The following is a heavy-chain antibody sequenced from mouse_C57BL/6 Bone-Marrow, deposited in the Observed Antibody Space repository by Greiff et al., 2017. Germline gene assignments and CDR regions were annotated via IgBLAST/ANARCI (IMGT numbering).Heavy chain of an antibody. CDR3: ARGRGNSSYYFDY. CDR2: ILPSIGRT. Sequence: VQLQQSGSELRSPGSSVKLSCKDFDSEVFPIAYMSWVRQKPGHGFEWIGGILPSIGRTIYGEKFEDKATLDADTLSNTAYLELNSLTSEDSAIYYCARGRGNSSYYFDYWGQGTTLTVSS. CDR1: DSEVFPIAY. J-gene: IGHJ2*01. V-gene: IGHV15-2*01. D-gene: IGHD2-1*01.